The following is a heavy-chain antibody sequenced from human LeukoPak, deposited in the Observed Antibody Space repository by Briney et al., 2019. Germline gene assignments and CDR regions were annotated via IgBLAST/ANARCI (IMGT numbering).Heavy chain of an antibody. J-gene: IGHJ6*02. CDR3: ARELRYFDWPTQHYYYYGMDV. Sequence: SETLSLTCTVSGDSISSYYWSWIRQPPGKGLEWIGYIYYSGSTNYNPSLKSRVTISVDTSKNQFSLKLSSVTAADTAVYYCARELRYFDWPTQHYYYYGMDVWGQGTTVTVSS. CDR1: GDSISSYY. CDR2: IYYSGST. V-gene: IGHV4-59*01. D-gene: IGHD3-9*01.